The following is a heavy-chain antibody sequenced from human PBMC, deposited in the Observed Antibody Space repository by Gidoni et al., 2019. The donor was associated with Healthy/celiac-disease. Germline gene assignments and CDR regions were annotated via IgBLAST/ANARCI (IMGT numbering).Heavy chain of an antibody. D-gene: IGHD3-22*01. CDR3: ARRYYYDSSGYIHDAFDI. Sequence: EVQLVESGGGLVQPGGSLRLSCADSGFTFSSYSMNWFRQAPGKGLEWVSYIRSSSSTIYYADSVKGRFTISRDNAKNSLYLQMNSLRAEDTAVYYCARRYYYDSSGYIHDAFDIWGQGTMVTVSS. V-gene: IGHV3-48*01. J-gene: IGHJ3*02. CDR2: IRSSSSTI. CDR1: GFTFSSYS.